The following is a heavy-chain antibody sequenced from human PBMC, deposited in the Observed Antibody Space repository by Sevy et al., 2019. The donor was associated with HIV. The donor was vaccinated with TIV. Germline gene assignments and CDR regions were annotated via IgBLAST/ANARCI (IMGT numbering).Heavy chain of an antibody. J-gene: IGHJ6*02. Sequence: GGSLRFSCTASGFNFGDYAMSWCRQAPGKGLEWIGFIRSKTYGGTTEYAASVKGRFTISRDDSKGIASLQMNSLKTEDTAVYYCARVRGTISPYYYFGMDVWGQGTTVTVSS. CDR2: IRSKTYGGTT. CDR1: GFNFGDYA. D-gene: IGHD3-16*01. V-gene: IGHV3-49*03. CDR3: ARVRGTISPYYYFGMDV.